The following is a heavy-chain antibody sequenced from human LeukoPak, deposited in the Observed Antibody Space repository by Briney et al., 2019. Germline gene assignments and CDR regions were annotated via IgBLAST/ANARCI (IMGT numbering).Heavy chain of an antibody. CDR1: GFTFSSCG. D-gene: IGHD6-19*01. CDR2: ISYDGSNK. J-gene: IGHJ3*02. V-gene: IGHV3-30*18. Sequence: GRSLRLSCAASGFTFSSCGMHWVRQAPGKGLEWVAVISYDGSNKYYADSVKGRFTISRDNSKNTLFLEMNSLRAEDTAVYYCAKALTSGWYLDAFNIWGQGTMVTISS. CDR3: AKALTSGWYLDAFNI.